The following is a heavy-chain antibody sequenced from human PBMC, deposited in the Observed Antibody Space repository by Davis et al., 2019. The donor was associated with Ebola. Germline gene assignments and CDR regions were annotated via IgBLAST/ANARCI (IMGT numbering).Heavy chain of an antibody. CDR3: ARGNYGDYIVLYYYNMDV. CDR2: IYDTLNDIGVS. V-gene: IGHV4-30-2*01. D-gene: IGHD4-17*01. J-gene: IGHJ6*02. Sequence: SETLSLTCAVSGDSISRGVYSWSWIRQPPGKGLEWIGYIYDTLNDIGVSSYNPSLESRVTILVDRSKNQFSLTLSSVTAADTAVYYCARGNYGDYIVLYYYNMDVWGQGTTVTVSS. CDR1: GDSISRGVYS.